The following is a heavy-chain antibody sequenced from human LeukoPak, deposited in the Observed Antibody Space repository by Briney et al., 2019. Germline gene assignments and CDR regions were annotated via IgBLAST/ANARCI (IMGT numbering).Heavy chain of an antibody. J-gene: IGHJ4*02. CDR3: ASTRPKRVVPAAMRPTRHGSFDY. V-gene: IGHV4-34*01. CDR2: INHSGST. Sequence: SETLSLTCAVYGGSFSGYYWSWIRQPPGKGLGWIGEINHSGSTNYNPSLKSRVTLSVDTSKNQFSLKLSSVTAADTAVYCCASTRPKRVVPAAMRPTRHGSFDYWGQGTLVTVSS. CDR1: GGSFSGYY. D-gene: IGHD2-2*01.